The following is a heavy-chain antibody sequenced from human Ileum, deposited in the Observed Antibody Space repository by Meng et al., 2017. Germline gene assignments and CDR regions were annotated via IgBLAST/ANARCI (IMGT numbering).Heavy chain of an antibody. J-gene: IGHJ4*02. Sequence: RASAPGRVWPWEPLFLICTVSGVSVSRAGYCWGLIRQPPGKGLEWIWYASTNYNPSLKSRVTISLDTSRNQFSLSLSSVTAADTAVYYCARDHMGSLDYWGQGILVTVSS. CDR1: GVSVSRAGYC. V-gene: IGHV4-61*08. CDR3: ARDHMGSLDY. D-gene: IGHD1-26*01. CDR2: AST.